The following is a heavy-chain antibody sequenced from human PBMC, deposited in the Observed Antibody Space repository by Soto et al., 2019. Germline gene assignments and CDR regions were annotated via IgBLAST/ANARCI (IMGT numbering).Heavy chain of an antibody. CDR1: GFPFSSYG. V-gene: IGHV3-30*18. CDR2: ISYDGNNK. CDR3: AKELIFGYSNGWYLDS. Sequence: ALRLSCAASGFPFSSYGMHWVRQAPGKGLEWVAVISYDGNNKYYEDSVKGRFTISRDNSNNMLYLQMTSLRPDDTAVYYCAKELIFGYSNGWYLDSWGRGILVTVSS. J-gene: IGHJ4*02. D-gene: IGHD6-19*01.